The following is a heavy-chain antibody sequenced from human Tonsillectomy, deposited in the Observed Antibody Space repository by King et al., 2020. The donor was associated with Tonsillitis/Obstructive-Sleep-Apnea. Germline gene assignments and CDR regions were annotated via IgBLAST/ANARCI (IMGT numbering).Heavy chain of an antibody. CDR1: GFTFDDYA. J-gene: IGHJ6*03. D-gene: IGHD2-2*01. V-gene: IGHV3-9*01. Sequence: VQLVEFGGGLVQPGRSLRLSCAASGFTFDDYAMHWVRQAPGKGLEWVSGISWDSYNIGYAESVKGRFTISRDNTKNSLYLQMNSLRPEDAALYYCAKAPGPIIVVSVAKRSQVHSYYMDVWGKGTTVTVAS. CDR2: ISWDSYNI. CDR3: AKAPGPIIVVSVAKRSQVHSYYMDV.